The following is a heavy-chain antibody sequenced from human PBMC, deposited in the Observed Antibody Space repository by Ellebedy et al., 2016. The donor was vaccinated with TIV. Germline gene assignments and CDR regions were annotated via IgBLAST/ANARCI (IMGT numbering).Heavy chain of an antibody. CDR1: GFNFWTYW. D-gene: IGHD5-18*01. CDR2: IKQDGRDT. Sequence: GGSLRLSCAASGFNFWTYWMSWVRQVPGKGLEWVANIKQDGRDTNYASSVKGRFTISRDNSKKTLYLHMNSLRPDDTAFYYCARDKYGYGNFDFWGQGTLVTVSS. V-gene: IGHV3-7*01. CDR3: ARDKYGYGNFDF. J-gene: IGHJ4*02.